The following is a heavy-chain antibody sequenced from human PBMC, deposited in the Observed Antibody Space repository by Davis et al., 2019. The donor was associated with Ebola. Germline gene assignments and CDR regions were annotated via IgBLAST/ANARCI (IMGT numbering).Heavy chain of an antibody. CDR3: ARDQILMLADN. D-gene: IGHD2-15*01. J-gene: IGHJ4*02. Sequence: ASVNVSCQASGYTFNTYGVTWVRQAPGQALERMGWFHIFHGNTKYAQKFQGRVSLTTDTSTSTAYMELRDLRSDDTAVYYCARDQILMLADNWGQGSLVTVSS. V-gene: IGHV1-18*01. CDR1: GYTFNTYG. CDR2: FHIFHGNT.